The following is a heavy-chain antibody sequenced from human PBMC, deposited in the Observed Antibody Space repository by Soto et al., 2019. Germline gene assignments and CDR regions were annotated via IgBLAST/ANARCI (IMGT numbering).Heavy chain of an antibody. Sequence: SQTLSLTCAIPGDSVSSSGAAWNWIRQSPSRGLQWQGRTYYRSKRHYDYAAFVQSRLTINPDTSRNQYSLQLISVSLEDTAVYYCARVHCSGGTCLGGLDFWGQGTTVAVSS. CDR3: ARVHCSGGTCLGGLDF. V-gene: IGHV6-1*01. CDR2: TYYRSKRHY. CDR1: GDSVSSSGAA. D-gene: IGHD2-15*01. J-gene: IGHJ6*02.